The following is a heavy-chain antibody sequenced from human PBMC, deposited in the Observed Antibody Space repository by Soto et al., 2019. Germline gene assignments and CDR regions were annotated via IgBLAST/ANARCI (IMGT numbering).Heavy chain of an antibody. D-gene: IGHD3-22*01. CDR2: LSYDGTNK. CDR1: GFTFSSFA. Sequence: QVQLVESGGGVVQPGRSLRLSCAASGFTFSSFAMHWVRQAPGKGLGWVAVLSYDGTNKYYADSVKGRFTISRDLSKNTLDLQMNSLRSEDTAVYYCARGQAVLRNYYDSSGVEFDYWGQGTLVTVSS. CDR3: ARGQAVLRNYYDSSGVEFDY. J-gene: IGHJ4*02. V-gene: IGHV3-30-3*01.